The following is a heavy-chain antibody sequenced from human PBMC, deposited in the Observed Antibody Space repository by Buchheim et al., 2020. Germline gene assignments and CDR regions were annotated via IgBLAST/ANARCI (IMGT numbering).Heavy chain of an antibody. CDR1: GFTFSSYA. V-gene: IGHV3-23*01. CDR3: AKARGSVRPRFDY. D-gene: IGHD2-15*01. CDR2: ISGSGSST. Sequence: EVQLLESGGGLVQPGGSLRLSCAASGFTFSSYAMNWVRQAPGKGLEWVSGISGSGSSTYYADSVKGRFTTSRDNSKNTLYLQMNSLRDEDTALYYCAKARGSVRPRFDYWGQGAL. J-gene: IGHJ4*03.